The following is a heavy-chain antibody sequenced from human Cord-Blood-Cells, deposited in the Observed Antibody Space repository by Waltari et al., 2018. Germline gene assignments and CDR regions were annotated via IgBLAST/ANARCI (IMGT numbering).Heavy chain of an antibody. J-gene: IGHJ4*02. CDR1: GGTFSSYA. CDR3: ARDSRYCSSTSCYIFDY. D-gene: IGHD2-2*02. Sequence: QVQLVQSGAEVKKPGSSVKVSCKASGGTFSSYAISWLRQAPGTGLEWMGGIIPIFGTANYAQKFQGRVTITADESTSTAYMELSSLRSEDTAVYYCARDSRYCSSTSCYIFDYWGQGTLVTVSS. V-gene: IGHV1-69*01. CDR2: IIPIFGTA.